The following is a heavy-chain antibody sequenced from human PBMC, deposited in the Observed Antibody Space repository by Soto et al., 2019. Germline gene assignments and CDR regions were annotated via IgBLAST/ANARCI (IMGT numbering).Heavy chain of an antibody. CDR1: GYTFTSYG. Sequence: QVQLVQSGAEVKKPGASVKVSCKASGYTFTSYGISWVRQAPGQGLEWMGWISAYNGNTNYAQQLQSRVSMTTDTSTSTAYMELRSLRSGDTAVYYCARVGPHWLRFFEWLAYDAFDICVQGTMVTVSS. CDR2: ISAYNGNT. CDR3: ARVGPHWLRFFEWLAYDAFDI. V-gene: IGHV1-18*01. D-gene: IGHD3-3*01. J-gene: IGHJ3*02.